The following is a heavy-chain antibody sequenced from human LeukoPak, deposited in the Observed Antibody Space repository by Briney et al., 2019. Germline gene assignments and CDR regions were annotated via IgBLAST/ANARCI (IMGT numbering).Heavy chain of an antibody. J-gene: IGHJ6*03. V-gene: IGHV3-20*04. CDR3: ARAVCPTIKFCDSSYFMDV. Sequence: GGSLRLSCAASGFIFDDLGMTWARQVPGKGLEWVAGINWNGASTGYADSVRGRFTISRDNAKNSLYLQMNSLRAEDTALYYCARAVCPTIKFCDSSYFMDVWGKGTTVNVS. D-gene: IGHD6-6*01. CDR1: GFIFDDLG. CDR2: INWNGAST.